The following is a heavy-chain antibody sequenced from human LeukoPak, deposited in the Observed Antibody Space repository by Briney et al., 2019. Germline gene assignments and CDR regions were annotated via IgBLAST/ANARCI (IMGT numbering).Heavy chain of an antibody. J-gene: IGHJ4*02. CDR2: ISYDGSNK. Sequence: GGSLRLSCAASGFSFRDFWMNWIRQAPGKGLEWVAVISYDGSNKYYADSVKGRFTISRDNSKNTLYLQMNSLRAEDTAVYYCATVDGSSFDYWGQGTLVTVSS. V-gene: IGHV3-30*03. CDR1: GFSFRDFW. CDR3: ATVDGSSFDY. D-gene: IGHD1-26*01.